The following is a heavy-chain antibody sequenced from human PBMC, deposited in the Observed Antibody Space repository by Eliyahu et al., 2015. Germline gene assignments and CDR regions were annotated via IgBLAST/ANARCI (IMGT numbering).Heavy chain of an antibody. CDR1: GGSISSGGYY. J-gene: IGHJ2*01. CDR2: IYYSGST. V-gene: IGHV4-31*03. CDR3: ARRPAAMWETYWYFDL. D-gene: IGHD2-2*01. Sequence: QVQLQESGPGLVKPSQTLSLTCTVSGGSISSGGYYWSWIRQHPGKGLEWIGYIYYSGSTYYNPSLKSRVTISVDTSKNQFSLKLSSVTAADTAVYYCARRPAAMWETYWYFDLWGRGTLVTVSS.